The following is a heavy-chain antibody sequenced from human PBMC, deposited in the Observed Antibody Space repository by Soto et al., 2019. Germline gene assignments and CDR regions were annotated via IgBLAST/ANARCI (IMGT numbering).Heavy chain of an antibody. J-gene: IGHJ5*01. CDR1: GGSISSYY. V-gene: IGHV4-59*01. CDR3: ARYGSGSSVWFDS. CDR2: IYYSGST. D-gene: IGHD3-10*01. Sequence: QVQLQESGPGLMKPSETLSLTCTVSGGSISSYYWSWIRQPPGKGLECIGYIYYSGSTNYNPSLKSRVTISVDTSKNQFSLKLSSVTAADTAVYYCARYGSGSSVWFDSWGQGTLVTVSS.